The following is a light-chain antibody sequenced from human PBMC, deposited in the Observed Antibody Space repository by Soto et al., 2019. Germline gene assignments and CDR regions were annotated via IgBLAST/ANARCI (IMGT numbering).Light chain of an antibody. J-gene: IGKJ1*01. CDR3: QQYGTSPRT. Sequence: EIVLTQSPGTLSLSPGERATLSCRASPSVRSSYLACYQQKLGQAPRLLIYGVSNRATGIPDRFSGSGSGTDFTLTISRLESEDFAVYYCQQYGTSPRTFGQGTKVDIK. CDR2: GVS. V-gene: IGKV3-20*01. CDR1: PSVRSSY.